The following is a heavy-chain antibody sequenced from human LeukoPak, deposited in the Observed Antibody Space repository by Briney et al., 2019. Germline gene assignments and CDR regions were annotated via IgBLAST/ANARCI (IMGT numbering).Heavy chain of an antibody. CDR2: IWSDGTNQ. Sequence: PGGSLRLSCAAAGFTFSHYGMHWVRRAPGKGLEWVAVIWSDGTNQYYADSVKGRFTISRDDSGNTVYLQMNSLRPEDTGVYYCAKDAQRGFDYSNSLESWGQGTPVTVST. CDR3: AKDAQRGFDYSNSLES. D-gene: IGHD4-11*01. CDR1: GFTFSHYG. V-gene: IGHV3-33*06. J-gene: IGHJ5*01.